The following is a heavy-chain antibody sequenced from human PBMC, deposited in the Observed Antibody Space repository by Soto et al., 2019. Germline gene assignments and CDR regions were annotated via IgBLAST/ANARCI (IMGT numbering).Heavy chain of an antibody. CDR1: GFTFSSYA. V-gene: IGHV3-23*01. CDR2: ISGSGGST. D-gene: IGHD5-18*01. Sequence: EVQLLESGGGLVQPGGSLRLSCAASGFTFSSYAMSWVRQAPGKGLEWVSAISGSGGSTYYADSVKGRFTISRDNSKNTLYLQMNSLRAEDTAVYYFAKDTDTLWHYYYYGMDVWGQGTTVTVSS. J-gene: IGHJ6*02. CDR3: AKDTDTLWHYYYYGMDV.